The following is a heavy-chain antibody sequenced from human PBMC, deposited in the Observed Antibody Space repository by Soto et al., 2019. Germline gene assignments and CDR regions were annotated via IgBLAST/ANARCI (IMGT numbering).Heavy chain of an antibody. D-gene: IGHD4-17*01. V-gene: IGHV1-69*01. CDR2: FLPVFTTA. Sequence: QVQLVQSGAEVKKPGSSVKVSCKASGGSFSTYGISWVRQAPGQGLEWMGGFLPVFTTAKYAQKFQGRVSITAEESTYTAYMELSSLRSEGTAVYFCARDGVDVSRTTVRHGALDIWGQGTVVTVSS. CDR3: ARDGVDVSRTTVRHGALDI. J-gene: IGHJ3*02. CDR1: GGSFSTYG.